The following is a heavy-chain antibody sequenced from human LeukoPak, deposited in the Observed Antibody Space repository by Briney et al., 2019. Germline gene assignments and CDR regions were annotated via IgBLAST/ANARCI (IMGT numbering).Heavy chain of an antibody. CDR2: LNPNSGNT. V-gene: IGHV1-8*03. J-gene: IGHJ5*02. CDR3: ARMTVSGRDNWFDP. Sequence: ASVKVSCKASGYTFTSYDINWVRQATGQGLEWMGWLNPNSGNTGYAQKFQGRVTISRNTSINTAYMELSSLRSEDTAVYYCARMTVSGRDNWFDPWGQGTLVTVSS. D-gene: IGHD6-19*01. CDR1: GYTFTSYD.